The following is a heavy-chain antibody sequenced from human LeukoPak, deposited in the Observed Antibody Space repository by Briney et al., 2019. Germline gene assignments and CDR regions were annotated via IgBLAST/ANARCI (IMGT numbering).Heavy chain of an antibody. V-gene: IGHV1-69*04. CDR3: ARDAGLGVRTLGY. J-gene: IGHJ4*02. Sequence: GASVKVSCKASGGTFSSYAISWVRQAPGQGLEWMGRIIPILGIANYAQKFQGRVTITADKSTSTAYMELSSLRSEDTAVYYCARDAGLGVRTLGYWGQGTLVTVSS. CDR2: IIPILGIA. D-gene: IGHD3-16*01. CDR1: GGTFSSYA.